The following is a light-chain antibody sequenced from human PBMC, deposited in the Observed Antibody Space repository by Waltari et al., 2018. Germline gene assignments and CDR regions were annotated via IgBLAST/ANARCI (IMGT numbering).Light chain of an antibody. V-gene: IGKV4-1*01. Sequence: DIVMTQSPDSLAVSLGERATINCKSSQSVLFSSNSTNYLAWYQQKSGQPPKLLIYWASTRESGVPDRFSGSGSGTHFTLTISSLQAEDVAVYYCQQYYSTPWTFGQGTKVEIK. CDR3: QQYYSTPWT. J-gene: IGKJ1*01. CDR2: WAS. CDR1: QSVLFSSNSTNY.